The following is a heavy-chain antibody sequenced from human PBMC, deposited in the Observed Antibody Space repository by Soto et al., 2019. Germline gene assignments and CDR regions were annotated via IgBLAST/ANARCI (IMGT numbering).Heavy chain of an antibody. Sequence: SGGSLRLSCAASGFTFSSYSMNWVRQAPGKGLEWVSYISSSSSTIYYADSVKGRFTISRDNAKNSLYLQMNSLRAEDTAVYYCARAILTGYYRVPWLAPWGQGTLVTVSS. V-gene: IGHV3-48*01. CDR3: ARAILTGYYRVPWLAP. CDR1: GFTFSSYS. J-gene: IGHJ5*02. D-gene: IGHD3-9*01. CDR2: ISSSSSTI.